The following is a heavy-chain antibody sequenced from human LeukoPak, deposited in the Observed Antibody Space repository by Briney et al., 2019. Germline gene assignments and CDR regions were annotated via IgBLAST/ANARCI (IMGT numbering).Heavy chain of an antibody. J-gene: IGHJ4*02. CDR2: IRPSDGST. CDR1: GFNFNNFP. D-gene: IGHD6-19*01. CDR3: ATLTSGWFEDI. V-gene: IGHV3-23*01. Sequence: GGSLSLSCATSGFNFNNFPMTWVRQAPGKGLEWVSAIRPSDGSTFYADSVKGRFTISRDSSKSTLYLQMNSLRAEDTAVYYCATLTSGWFEDIWGQGTLVTVSS.